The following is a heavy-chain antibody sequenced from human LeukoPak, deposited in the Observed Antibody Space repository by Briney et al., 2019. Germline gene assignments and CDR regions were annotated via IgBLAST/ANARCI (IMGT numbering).Heavy chain of an antibody. CDR2: FDPEDGET. D-gene: IGHD3-16*02. J-gene: IGHJ5*02. CDR1: GYTLTELS. Sequence: ASVKVSCKVSGYTLTELSMHWVRQAPGKGLEWMGGFDPEDGETIYAQKFQGRVTMTEDTSTDTAYMEPSSLRSEDTAVYYCATGPLGELSWNWFDPWGQGTLVTVSS. V-gene: IGHV1-24*01. CDR3: ATGPLGELSWNWFDP.